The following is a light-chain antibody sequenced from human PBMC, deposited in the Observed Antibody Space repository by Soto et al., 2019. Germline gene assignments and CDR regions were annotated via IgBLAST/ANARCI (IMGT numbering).Light chain of an antibody. J-gene: IGKJ1*01. CDR1: QSVSSY. CDR3: QQYGRSWWT. CDR2: GAS. V-gene: IGKV3-20*01. Sequence: EIVLTQSPATLSLSPGERVTLSCGASQSVSSYLAWYQQKPGQAPRLLIYGASSRATGIPDRFSGSGSETDFTLTINRLEPEDFAVYYCQQYGRSWWTFGQGTKVDIK.